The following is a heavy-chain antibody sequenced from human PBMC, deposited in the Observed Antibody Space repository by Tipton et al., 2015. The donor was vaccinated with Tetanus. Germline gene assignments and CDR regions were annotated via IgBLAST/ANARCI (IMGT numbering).Heavy chain of an antibody. Sequence: PGLVKPSQTLSLTCAISGDSVSSNTATWNWIRQSPSRGLEGLGRTYYRSKWYNDYAVSVKSRITIYPDTSKNQFSLQLNSVTPEDTAVYFCARGMAEASNCGGDCYSDYWGQGTLVTVSS. CDR1: GDSVSSNTAT. D-gene: IGHD2-21*02. V-gene: IGHV6-1*01. CDR3: ARGMAEASNCGGDCYSDY. J-gene: IGHJ4*02. CDR2: TYYRSKWYN.